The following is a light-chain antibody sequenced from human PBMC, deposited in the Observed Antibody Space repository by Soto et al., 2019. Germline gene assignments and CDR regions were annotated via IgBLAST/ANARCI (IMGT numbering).Light chain of an antibody. Sequence: DIHLTQSPSFLSSSLVDRVTVACRASQGISSYLAWYQQKPGKAPKLLIYAASTLQSGVPSRFSGSGSGTEFTLTISSLQSEDFAVYYCQQYNNWPPLTFGGGTKVDIK. J-gene: IGKJ4*01. CDR3: QQYNNWPPLT. V-gene: IGKV1-9*01. CDR1: QGISSY. CDR2: AAS.